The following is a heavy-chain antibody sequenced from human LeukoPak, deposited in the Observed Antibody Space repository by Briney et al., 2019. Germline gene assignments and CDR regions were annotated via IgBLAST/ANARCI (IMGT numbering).Heavy chain of an antibody. V-gene: IGHV1-18*01. Sequence: ASVKVSCKASGYTFTSYGISWVRQAPGQGLEWMGWISAYNGNTNYAQKLQGRVTMTTDTSTSTAYMELRSLRSDDTAVYYCATSLGTITTYAFDIWGQGTMVSVSS. CDR2: ISAYNGNT. CDR1: GYTFTSYG. J-gene: IGHJ3*02. CDR3: ATSLGTITTYAFDI. D-gene: IGHD4-11*01.